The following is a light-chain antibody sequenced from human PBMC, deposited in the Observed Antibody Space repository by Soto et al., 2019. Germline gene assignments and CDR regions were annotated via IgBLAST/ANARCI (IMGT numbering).Light chain of an antibody. J-gene: IGKJ1*01. Sequence: EIVMTQSPATLSVSPGERATLSCRASQSVSSNLAWYHQKPGQAPRLLIYGASTRATGIPARFGGGGSGTEFTLTISSLQFEDFAVYYWQQYNNWAPEGTFGQGTMVEIK. CDR1: QSVSSN. CDR2: GAS. V-gene: IGKV3-15*01. CDR3: QQYNNWAPEGT.